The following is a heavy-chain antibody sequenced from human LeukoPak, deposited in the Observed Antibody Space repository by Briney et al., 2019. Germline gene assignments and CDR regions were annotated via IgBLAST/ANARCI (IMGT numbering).Heavy chain of an antibody. Sequence: GESLQISCQVSGYSFTSYWIAWVRQMPGKGLEWMGIIYPGDSNTRYSPSFQGQVTMSVDTSINTAYLQWISLKATDTAIYCARHPIAGGGAYNWFDPWGQGTLVTVSS. CDR2: IYPGDSNT. V-gene: IGHV5-51*01. D-gene: IGHD6-13*01. CDR3: ARHPIAGGGAYNWFDP. CDR1: GYSFTSYW. J-gene: IGHJ5*02.